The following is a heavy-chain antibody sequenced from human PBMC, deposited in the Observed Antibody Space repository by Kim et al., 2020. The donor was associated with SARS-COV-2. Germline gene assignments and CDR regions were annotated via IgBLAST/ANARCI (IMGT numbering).Heavy chain of an antibody. CDR3: ARGDYDFWSGYYTWLDP. Sequence: SETLSLTCTVSGGSISSYYWSWIRQPPGKGLEWIGYIYYSGSTNYNPSLKSRVTISVDTSKNQFSLKLSSVTAADTAVYYCARGDYDFWSGYYTWLDPWGEGTLVTVSS. V-gene: IGHV4-59*13. CDR2: IYYSGST. J-gene: IGHJ5*02. CDR1: GGSISSYY. D-gene: IGHD3-3*01.